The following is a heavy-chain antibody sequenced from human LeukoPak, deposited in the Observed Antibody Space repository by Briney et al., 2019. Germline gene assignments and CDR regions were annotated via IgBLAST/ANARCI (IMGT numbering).Heavy chain of an antibody. CDR1: GFTFSNAW. CDR3: TTDHPFWYYDSSGYYTFLDV. Sequence: GGSLRLSCAASGFTFSNAWMSWVRQAPGKGLEWVGRIKSKTDGGTTDYAAPVKGRFTTSRDDSKNTLYLQMNSLKTEGTAVYYCTTDHPFWYYDSSGYYTFLDVWGKGTTVTVSS. J-gene: IGHJ6*04. D-gene: IGHD3-22*01. V-gene: IGHV3-15*01. CDR2: IKSKTDGGTT.